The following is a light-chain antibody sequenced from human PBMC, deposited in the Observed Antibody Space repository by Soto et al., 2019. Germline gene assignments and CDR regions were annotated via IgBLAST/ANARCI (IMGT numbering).Light chain of an antibody. CDR3: QPYGLSWT. CDR2: GAS. Sequence: EIMMTQSPATLSVSPGERATLSCRASQSLSSNFLAWYQQKPGQAPRLILYGASTRATGFPARFSGSGSGTEFTLTISSLQSEDFAVYYRQPYGLSWTFGQGTKVDIK. J-gene: IGKJ1*01. CDR1: QSLSSN. V-gene: IGKV3-15*01.